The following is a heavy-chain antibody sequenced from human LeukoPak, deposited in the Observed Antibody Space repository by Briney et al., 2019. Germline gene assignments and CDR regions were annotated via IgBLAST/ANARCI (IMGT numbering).Heavy chain of an antibody. CDR2: ISSSGSTI. CDR1: GFTFSSYS. D-gene: IGHD5-12*01. J-gene: IGHJ4*02. Sequence: GGSLRLSCAASGFTFSSYSMNWVRQAPGKGLEWVSYISSSGSTIYYADSVKGRFTISRDNAKNSLYLQMNSLRAEDMAVYYCARVESGGYVGDYWGQGTLVTVSS. CDR3: ARVESGGYVGDY. V-gene: IGHV3-48*01.